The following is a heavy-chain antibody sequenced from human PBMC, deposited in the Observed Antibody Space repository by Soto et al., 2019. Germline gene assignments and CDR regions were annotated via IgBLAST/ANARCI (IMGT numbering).Heavy chain of an antibody. V-gene: IGHV1-18*01. J-gene: IGHJ5*02. CDR2: ISAYNGNT. CDR3: ARDSEIFGVVTPPGRWFDP. D-gene: IGHD3-3*01. Sequence: GASVKVSCKASGYTFTSYGISWVRQAPGQGLEWMGWISAYNGNTNYAQKLQGRVTMTTDTSTSTAYMELRSLRSDDTAVYYCARDSEIFGVVTPPGRWFDPWAREPWSPSPQ. CDR1: GYTFTSYG.